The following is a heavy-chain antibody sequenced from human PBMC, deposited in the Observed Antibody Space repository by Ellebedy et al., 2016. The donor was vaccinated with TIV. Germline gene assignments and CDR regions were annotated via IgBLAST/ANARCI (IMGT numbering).Heavy chain of an antibody. Sequence: MPSETLSLTCTVSGGSISRDSWSWIRQPPGNGLEWIGYIFGRGSTIYNPSLRNRISISLDRSQKQVSLNLTSVTAADSAVYFCARSSISVFGVTDAFDIWGQGTSVTVSS. CDR2: IFGRGST. CDR3: ARSSISVFGVTDAFDI. CDR1: GGSISRDS. D-gene: IGHD3-3*01. J-gene: IGHJ3*02. V-gene: IGHV4-59*01.